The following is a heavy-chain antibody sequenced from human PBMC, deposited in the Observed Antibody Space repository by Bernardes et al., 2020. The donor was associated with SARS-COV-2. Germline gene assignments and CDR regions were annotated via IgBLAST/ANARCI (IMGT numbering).Heavy chain of an antibody. J-gene: IGHJ6*02. D-gene: IGHD3-10*01. Sequence: ASVKVSCKASGYTFTGYYMHWVRQAPGQGLEWMGWINPNSGGTNYAQKFQGWVTMTRDTSLSTAYMELSRLRSDDTAVYYCARAGSKGTYDDYGMDVWGQGTTVTVSS. CDR1: GYTFTGYY. CDR2: INPNSGGT. V-gene: IGHV1-2*04. CDR3: ARAGSKGTYDDYGMDV.